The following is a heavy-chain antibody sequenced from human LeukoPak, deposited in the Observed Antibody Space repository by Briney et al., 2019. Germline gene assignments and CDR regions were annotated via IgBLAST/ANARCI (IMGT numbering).Heavy chain of an antibody. J-gene: IGHJ3*02. CDR3: TRRGYWGGFDI. Sequence: PAETLCLTCAVYGWTFSGYCRSWIRQPPGKGLEWIGEINHSGSTKYNPSLKRRVTITVDTSKNQYSLMLSSVAAAAAAVYCCTRRGYWGGFDIWGQGTMVTVSS. V-gene: IGHV4-34*01. D-gene: IGHD7-27*01. CDR1: GWTFSGYC. CDR2: INHSGST.